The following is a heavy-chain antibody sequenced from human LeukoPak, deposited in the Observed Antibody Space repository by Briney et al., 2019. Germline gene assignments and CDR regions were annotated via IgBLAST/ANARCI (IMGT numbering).Heavy chain of an antibody. CDR3: ARLNPRIAAAGSRYNHYYYYMDV. CDR2: IYTSGST. Sequence: SETLSLTCTVSGGSISSYYWSWIRQPPGKGLEWIGYIYTSGSTNYNPSPKSRVTISVDTSKNQFSLKLSSVTAADTAVYYCARLNPRIAAAGSRYNHYYYYMDVWGKGTTVTVSS. CDR1: GGSISSYY. J-gene: IGHJ6*03. V-gene: IGHV4-4*09. D-gene: IGHD6-13*01.